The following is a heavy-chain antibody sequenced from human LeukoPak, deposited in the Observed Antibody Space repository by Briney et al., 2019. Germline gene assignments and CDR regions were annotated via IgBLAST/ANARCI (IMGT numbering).Heavy chain of an antibody. V-gene: IGHV3-33*06. Sequence: GGSLRLSCVASGFVFSSHGMNWVRQAPGKGLEWLTVIWYDGSDQYYADSVKGRFTISRDNSKNTLYLQMNSLRAEDTAVYYCAKLDGDYGSNYWGQGTLVTVSS. J-gene: IGHJ4*02. CDR2: IWYDGSDQ. CDR1: GFVFSSHG. D-gene: IGHD4-17*01. CDR3: AKLDGDYGSNY.